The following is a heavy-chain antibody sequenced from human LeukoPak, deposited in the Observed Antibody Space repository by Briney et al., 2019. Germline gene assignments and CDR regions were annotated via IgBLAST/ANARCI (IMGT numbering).Heavy chain of an antibody. J-gene: IGHJ4*02. D-gene: IGHD3-10*01. CDR3: ARKSHFYGSGSFSFDY. V-gene: IGHV3-66*01. CDR2: LYSGGIT. CDR1: GFSASSNY. Sequence: PGGSLRLSCAASGFSASSNYMGWVRQAPGKGLEWVSLLYSGGITHYADSVKGRFTISRDNAKNRLYLQMSSLRAEDTAVYYCARKSHFYGSGSFSFDYWGQGTSVIVSP.